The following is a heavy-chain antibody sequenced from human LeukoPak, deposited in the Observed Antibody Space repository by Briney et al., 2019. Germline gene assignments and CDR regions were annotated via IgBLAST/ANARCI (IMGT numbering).Heavy chain of an antibody. Sequence: SETLSLTCTVSGGSISSSSYYWSWIRQPPGKGLEWIGEINHSGSTNYNPSLKSRVTISVDTSKNQFSLKLSSVTAADTAVYYCARVGGSGSYYTDEEFDYWGQGTLVTVSS. CDR1: GGSISSSSYY. CDR2: INHSGST. D-gene: IGHD3-10*01. J-gene: IGHJ4*02. CDR3: ARVGGSGSYYTDEEFDY. V-gene: IGHV4-39*07.